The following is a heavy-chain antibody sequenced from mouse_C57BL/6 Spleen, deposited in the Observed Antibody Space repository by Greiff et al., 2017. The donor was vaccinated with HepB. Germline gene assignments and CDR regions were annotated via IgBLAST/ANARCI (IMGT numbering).Heavy chain of an antibody. CDR2: INPSTGGT. CDR1: GYSFTGYY. D-gene: IGHD1-1*02. J-gene: IGHJ1*03. CDR3: ARYGSNYGYFDV. Sequence: EVQLQQSGPELVKPGASVKISCKASGYSFTGYYMNWVKQSPEKSLEWIGEINPSTGGTTYNQKFKAKATLTVDKSSSTAYMQLKSLTSEDSAVYYCARYGSNYGYFDVWGTGTTVTVSS. V-gene: IGHV1-42*01.